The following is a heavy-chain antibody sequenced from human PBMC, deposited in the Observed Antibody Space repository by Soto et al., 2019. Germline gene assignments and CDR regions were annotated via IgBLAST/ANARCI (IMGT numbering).Heavy chain of an antibody. CDR3: ARCDYDFWSGYSSPLDY. J-gene: IGHJ4*02. CDR1: GYSFTSYW. V-gene: IGHV5-51*01. Sequence: GEALKISCKGSGYSFTSYWIGWVRQMPGKGLEWMVIIYPGDSDTRYSSSFQGHVTISADKSISTAYLQWSSLKASDTAMYYRARCDYDFWSGYSSPLDYWDQGTLVTASS. CDR2: IYPGDSDT. D-gene: IGHD3-3*01.